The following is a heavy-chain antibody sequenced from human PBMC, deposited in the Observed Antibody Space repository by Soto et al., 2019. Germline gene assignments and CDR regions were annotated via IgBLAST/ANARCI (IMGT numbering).Heavy chain of an antibody. D-gene: IGHD2-15*01. CDR2: ISYDGSNK. CDR1: GFTFRIYA. J-gene: IGHJ6*02. V-gene: IGHV3-30-3*01. Sequence: QVQLVESGGGVVQPGRSLRLSCAASGFTFRIYAMHWVRQAPGKGLECVAVISYDGSNKFYRDSVKGRFTVSRDNSKNTLYLQRSSLRYEDTAVYYCARGEREDISVVIGAWPGEYGVDVWGQGTTVTVSS. CDR3: ARGEREDISVVIGAWPGEYGVDV.